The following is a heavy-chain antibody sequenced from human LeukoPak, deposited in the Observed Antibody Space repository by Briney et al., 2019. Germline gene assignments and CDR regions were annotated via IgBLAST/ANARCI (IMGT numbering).Heavy chain of an antibody. CDR3: ARHYSITMVRGVAGIGFDP. D-gene: IGHD3-10*01. CDR1: GASISNGNFY. CDR2: IYYSGST. Sequence: SETLSLTCTVSGASISNGNFYWAWIRQPPGKGLEWIGSIYYSGSTYYSPSLKSRVTISVDTSKNQFSLKLSSVTAADTAVYYCARHYSITMVRGVAGIGFDPWGQGTLVTVSS. J-gene: IGHJ5*02. V-gene: IGHV4-39*01.